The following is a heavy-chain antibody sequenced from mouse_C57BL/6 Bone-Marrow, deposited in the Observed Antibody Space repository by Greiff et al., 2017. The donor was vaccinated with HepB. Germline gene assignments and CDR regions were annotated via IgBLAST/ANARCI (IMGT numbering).Heavy chain of an antibody. D-gene: IGHD2-4*01. CDR2: ISYSGST. V-gene: IGHV3-1*01. CDR3: AREGLRQRLYWYVDV. Sequence: EVKLMESGPGMVKPSQSLSLTCTVTGYSITSGYDWHWIRHFPGNKLEWMGYISYSGSTNYNPSLKSRISITHDTSKNHFFLKLNSVTTEDTATYYCAREGLRQRLYWYVDVWGTGTTVTVSS. CDR1: GYSITSGYD. J-gene: IGHJ1*03.